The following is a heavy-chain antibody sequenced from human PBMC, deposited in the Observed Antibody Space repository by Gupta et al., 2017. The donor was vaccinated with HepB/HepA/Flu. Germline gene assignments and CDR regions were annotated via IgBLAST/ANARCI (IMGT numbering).Heavy chain of an antibody. D-gene: IGHD2-15*01. CDR1: GGISSNYA. CDR2: IIPIFGTT. Sequence: QVQLVQSGDEVKKPGSSVKVSCKASGGISSNYAISWVRQAPGQGLEWMGGIIPIFGTTIYAHKFQDRVTIIADKSTSTTYMELRSLRSEDTAVYYCSKDLDIVVRPNTVPLYASDIWGQGTMVTVSS. V-gene: IGHV1-69*06. J-gene: IGHJ3*02. CDR3: SKDLDIVVRPNTVPLYASDI.